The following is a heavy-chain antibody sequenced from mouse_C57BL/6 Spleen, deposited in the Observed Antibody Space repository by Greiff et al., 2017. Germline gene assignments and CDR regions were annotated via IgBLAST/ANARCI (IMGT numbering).Heavy chain of an antibody. CDR2: ISDGGSYT. CDR1: GFTFSSYA. Sequence: EVKLMESGGGLVKPGGSLKLSCAASGFTFSSYAMSWVRQTPDKRLEWVATISDGGSYTYYPDNVKGRFTISRDNAKNNLYLQMSHLKSEDTAMYYCARERITTVVATNYFDYWGQGTTLTVSS. J-gene: IGHJ2*01. V-gene: IGHV5-4*01. D-gene: IGHD1-1*01. CDR3: ARERITTVVATNYFDY.